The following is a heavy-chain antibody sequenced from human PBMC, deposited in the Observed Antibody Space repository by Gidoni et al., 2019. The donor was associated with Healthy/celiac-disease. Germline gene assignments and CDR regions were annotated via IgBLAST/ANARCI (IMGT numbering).Heavy chain of an antibody. CDR2: ISYDGSNK. Sequence: QVQLVESGGGVVQPERSLRLSCAASGFTFSSSAMHWVRQAPGKGLEWVAVISYDGSNKYYADSVKGRFTNSRDNSKNTLYLQMNSLRAEDTAVYYCARDPTYYYERDAFDSWGQGTMVTVSS. J-gene: IGHJ3*02. CDR3: ARDPTYYYERDAFDS. D-gene: IGHD3-22*01. CDR1: GFTFSSSA. V-gene: IGHV3-30-3*01.